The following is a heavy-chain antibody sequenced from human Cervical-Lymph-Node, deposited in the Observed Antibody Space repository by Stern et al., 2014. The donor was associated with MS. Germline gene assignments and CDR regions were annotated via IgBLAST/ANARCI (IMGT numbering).Heavy chain of an antibody. CDR3: ARSDRLWGSFDY. CDR1: GASISTFGYY. CDR2: ISSIGRT. V-gene: IGHV4-31*03. D-gene: IGHD3-16*01. J-gene: IGHJ4*02. Sequence: EQLQESGPGLVKPSQTLSLTCTVSGASISTFGYYWSWIRQHPGQGLEWIAYISSIGRTYDNPSLKSRVSISADTSKNQFSLNLTSVTAADTALYYCARSDRLWGSFDYWGQGTLVAVSS.